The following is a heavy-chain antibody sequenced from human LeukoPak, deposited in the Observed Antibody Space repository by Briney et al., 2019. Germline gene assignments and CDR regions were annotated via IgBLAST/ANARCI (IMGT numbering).Heavy chain of an antibody. J-gene: IGHJ4*02. CDR1: GFTFSNYA. Sequence: GGSLRLSCAASGFTFSNYAMHWVRQAPAKGLEWVTVISYDGSNKYYADSVKGRFTISRDNSKNTLYLQVNSLRPEDTAVYYCARDYIQGGYSYGADYWGQGTLVTVSS. V-gene: IGHV3-30*04. CDR2: ISYDGSNK. D-gene: IGHD5-18*01. CDR3: ARDYIQGGYSYGADY.